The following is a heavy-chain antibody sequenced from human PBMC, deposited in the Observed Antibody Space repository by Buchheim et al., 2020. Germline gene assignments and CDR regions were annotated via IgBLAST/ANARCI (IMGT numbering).Heavy chain of an antibody. CDR3: ARQGPTPKDFDY. CDR1: GGSISSGGYY. Sequence: QVQLQESGPGLVKPSQTLSLTCTVSGGSISSGGYYWSWIRQPPGKGLEWIGSLYYTGSTYYSPSLKSRVTVSVDTSKNQFSLKLSSVTAADTAVYYCARQGPTPKDFDYWGQGTL. CDR2: LYYTGST. J-gene: IGHJ4*02. V-gene: IGHV4-39*01.